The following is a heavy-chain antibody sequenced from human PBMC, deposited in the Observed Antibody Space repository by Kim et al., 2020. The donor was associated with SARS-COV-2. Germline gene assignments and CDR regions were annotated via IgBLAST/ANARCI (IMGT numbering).Heavy chain of an antibody. Sequence: ASVKVSCKASGYTFTSYYMHWVRQAPGQGLEWMGITNPSGGSTSYAQKFQGRVTMTRDTSTSTVYMELSSLRSEDTAVYYCATSRDEVGATEGYFDYWGQGTLVTVSS. J-gene: IGHJ4*02. V-gene: IGHV1-46*01. CDR1: GYTFTSYY. CDR3: ATSRDEVGATEGYFDY. D-gene: IGHD1-26*01. CDR2: TNPSGGST.